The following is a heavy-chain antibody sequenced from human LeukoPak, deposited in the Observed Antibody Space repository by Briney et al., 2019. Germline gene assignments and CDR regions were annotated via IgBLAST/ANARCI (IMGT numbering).Heavy chain of an antibody. D-gene: IGHD3-10*01. CDR3: ARVPKLLWFGELLTGAFDY. J-gene: IGHJ4*02. CDR2: ISAYNGNT. Sequence: ASVKVSCKASGYTFTSYGISWVRQAPGQGLEWMGWISAYNGNTNYAQKLQGRVTMTTDTSTSTAYMELRSLRSDDTAVYYCARVPKLLWFGELLTGAFDYWGQGTLVTVSS. V-gene: IGHV1-18*01. CDR1: GYTFTSYG.